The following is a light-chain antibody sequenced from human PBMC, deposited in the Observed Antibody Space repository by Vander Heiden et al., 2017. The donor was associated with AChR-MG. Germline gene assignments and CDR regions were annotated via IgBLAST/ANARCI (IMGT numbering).Light chain of an antibody. CDR2: DVT. J-gene: IGLJ2*01. CDR3: QSYAASYTFEV. V-gene: IGLV2-11*01. Sequence: QSALTQPRSVSGSPGQSVTISCTGTSRDVDPDYNYVSWYQQHPGKAPKLIIYDVTKRPSGVPDRFSASQSGNTASLTISGLQAEDEADYYCQSYAASYTFEVFGGGTKLTVL. CDR1: SRDVDPDYNY.